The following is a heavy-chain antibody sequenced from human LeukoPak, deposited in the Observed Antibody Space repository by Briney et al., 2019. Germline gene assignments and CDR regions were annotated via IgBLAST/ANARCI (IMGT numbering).Heavy chain of an antibody. CDR2: INSDGSST. CDR1: GFTFSSYW. J-gene: IGHJ4*02. CDR3: ASALPADHFDY. V-gene: IGHV3-74*01. Sequence: QTGGSLRLSCAASGFTFSSYWMHWVRQAPGKGLVWVSRINSDGSSTSYADSVKGRFTISRDNAKNTLYLQMNSLRAEDTAVYYCASALPADHFDYWGQGTLVTVSS.